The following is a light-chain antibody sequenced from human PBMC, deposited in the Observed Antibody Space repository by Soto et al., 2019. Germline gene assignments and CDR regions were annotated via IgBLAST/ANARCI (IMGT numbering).Light chain of an antibody. CDR2: EDS. J-gene: IGLJ1*01. CDR1: RNDVGNYNL. V-gene: IGLV2-23*01. Sequence: QSVLTQPASVSGSPGQSITVSCTGSRNDVGNYNLVSWYQQSPGKAPKLLIYEDSKRPSGFSNRFAGSKSGDTASLTISGLQTEDEAPYYCCSYTGATTANLFGSGSKVIV. CDR3: CSYTGATTANL.